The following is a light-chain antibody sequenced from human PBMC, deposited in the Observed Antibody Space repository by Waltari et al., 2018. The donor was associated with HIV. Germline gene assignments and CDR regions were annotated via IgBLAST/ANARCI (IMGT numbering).Light chain of an antibody. Sequence: VLTQSPGTLSFSPGEKVTLSCRASQTVSENYLAWYQHKAGQAPRLLIYGASSRATGTPDKCSGSGFGTDFTLTISRLEPAESAVYYCQQYGSLPRTFGQGTKLEIK. V-gene: IGKV3-20*01. J-gene: IGKJ2*01. CDR2: GAS. CDR3: QQYGSLPRT. CDR1: QTVSENY.